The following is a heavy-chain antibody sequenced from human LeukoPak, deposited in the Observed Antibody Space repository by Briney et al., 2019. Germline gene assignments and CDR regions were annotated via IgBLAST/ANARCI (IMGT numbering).Heavy chain of an antibody. CDR3: ASPYSGYDYNFDL. Sequence: GGSLSLSCSASGLTFSSYAMHWVRQAPGRGLEYVSSISSNGCSTYYADSVKGRFTISRDNYKNTLFLQMSSLRTEDTAVYYCASPYSGYDYNFDLWGQGTLVTVSA. V-gene: IGHV3-64D*06. CDR1: GLTFSSYA. CDR2: ISSNGCST. J-gene: IGHJ4*02. D-gene: IGHD5-12*01.